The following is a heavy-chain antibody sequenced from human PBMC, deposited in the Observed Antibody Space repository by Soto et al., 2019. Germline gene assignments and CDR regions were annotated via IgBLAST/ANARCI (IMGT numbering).Heavy chain of an antibody. CDR1: GGSISSGGYY. D-gene: IGHD3-10*01. J-gene: IGHJ4*02. CDR3: ATLYMVLGVRTFDY. V-gene: IGHV4-31*03. CDR2: IYYTGST. Sequence: QVQLQESGPGLVKPSQTLSLTCTVSGGSISSGGYYWSWIRQHPGKGLEWIGYIYYTGSTYYNPSLKSRVTISVDTSKNRFSLKLSSVTAADTAVYYCATLYMVLGVRTFDYWGQGTLVTVSS.